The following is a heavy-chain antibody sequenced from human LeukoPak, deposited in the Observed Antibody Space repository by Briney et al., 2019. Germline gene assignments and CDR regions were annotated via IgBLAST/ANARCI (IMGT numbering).Heavy chain of an antibody. Sequence: PGGSLRLSCAASGFSLSNSAISSVHQAPGKGLEWVSLIIASSGSTFYADSVKGRFTISRDNSKNTLYLQMNSLRAEDTAVYYCAKGAYDYIEMGYFDYWGQGTLVTVSS. D-gene: IGHD5-12*01. V-gene: IGHV3-23*01. J-gene: IGHJ4*02. CDR1: GFSLSNSA. CDR2: IIASSGST. CDR3: AKGAYDYIEMGYFDY.